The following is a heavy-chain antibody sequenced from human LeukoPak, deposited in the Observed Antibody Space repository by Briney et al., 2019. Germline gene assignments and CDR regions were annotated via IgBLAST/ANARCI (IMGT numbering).Heavy chain of an antibody. J-gene: IGHJ4*02. Sequence: QSGGSLRLSCAASGFTFSSYGMHWVRQAPGKGLEWVAVISYDGSNKYYADSVKGRFTISRDNSKNTLYLQMNSLRAEDTALYYCARGIAAAPNYFDYWGQGTLVTVSS. CDR3: ARGIAAAPNYFDY. V-gene: IGHV3-30*03. CDR1: GFTFSSYG. CDR2: ISYDGSNK. D-gene: IGHD6-13*01.